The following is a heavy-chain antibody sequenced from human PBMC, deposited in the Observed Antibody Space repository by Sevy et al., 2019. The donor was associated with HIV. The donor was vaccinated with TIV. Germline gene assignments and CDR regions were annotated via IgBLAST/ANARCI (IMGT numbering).Heavy chain of an antibody. CDR3: ARVEEGVGYDFWSGYYNWFDP. Sequence: GGPLRLSCAASGFTFSDYYMSWIRQAPGKGLEWVSYISSSGSTIYYADSVKGRFTISRDNAKNSLYLQMNSLRAEDTAVYYCARVEEGVGYDFWSGYYNWFDPWGQGTLVTVSS. CDR2: ISSSGSTI. V-gene: IGHV3-11*01. J-gene: IGHJ5*02. CDR1: GFTFSDYY. D-gene: IGHD3-3*01.